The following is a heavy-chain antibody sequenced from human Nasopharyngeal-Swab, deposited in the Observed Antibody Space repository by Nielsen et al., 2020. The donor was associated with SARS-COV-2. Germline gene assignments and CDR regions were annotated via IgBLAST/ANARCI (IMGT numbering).Heavy chain of an antibody. V-gene: IGHV4-31*02. Sequence: WIRQPPGKGLEWIGYIYYSGSTYYNPSLKSRVTISVDTSKNQFSLKLNSVTAADTAVYYCARVSRYYYMDVWGKGTTVTVSS. J-gene: IGHJ6*03. CDR3: ARVSRYYYMDV. CDR2: IYYSGST.